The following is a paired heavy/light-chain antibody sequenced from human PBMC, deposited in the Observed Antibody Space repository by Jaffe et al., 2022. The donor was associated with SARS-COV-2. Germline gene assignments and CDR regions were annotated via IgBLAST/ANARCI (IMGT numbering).Heavy chain of an antibody. CDR3: ARWAVAGTWWFDP. J-gene: IGHJ5*02. Sequence: QVQLQQSGPGLVKPSQTLSLTCAISGDSVSSNGAAWNWIRQSPSRGLEWLGRTYYRSKWYYDYAVSVKSRITINPDTSKNQFSLHLNSVTPEDTAVYYCARWAVAGTWWFDPWGQGTLVTVSS. CDR2: TYYRSKWYY. D-gene: IGHD6-19*01. V-gene: IGHV6-1*01. CDR1: GDSVSSNGAA.
Light chain of an antibody. Sequence: EIVLTQSPGTLSLSPGERATLSCRASQSISSSYLAWYQQKPGQAPRLLIYGASSRATGIPDRFSGSGSGTDFTLTISRLEPEDFAVYYCQQYSSSLTWTFGQGTKVEIK. J-gene: IGKJ1*01. CDR1: QSISSSY. CDR3: QQYSSSLTWT. V-gene: IGKV3-20*01. CDR2: GAS.